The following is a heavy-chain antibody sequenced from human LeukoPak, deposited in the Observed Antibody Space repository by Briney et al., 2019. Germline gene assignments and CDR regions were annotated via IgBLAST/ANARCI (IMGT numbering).Heavy chain of an antibody. CDR1: GFSLSTSGMC. D-gene: IGHD6-13*01. J-gene: IGHJ4*02. CDR2: IDWDDDK. V-gene: IGHV2-70*11. Sequence: SGPALVKPTQTLTLTCTFSGFSLSTSGMCVSWIRQPPGKALEWLARIDWDDDKYYSTSLKTRLTSSKDTSKNQVVLTMTNMDPVDTATYYCARIRDPAYSSSWYDDYWGQGTLVTVSS. CDR3: ARIRDPAYSSSWYDDY.